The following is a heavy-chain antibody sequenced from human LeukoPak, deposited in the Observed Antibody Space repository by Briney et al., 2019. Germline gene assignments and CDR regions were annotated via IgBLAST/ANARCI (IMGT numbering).Heavy chain of an antibody. CDR1: GFTFDDYA. Sequence: GGSLRLSCAASGFTFDDYAMHWVRQTPGKGLEWVSLISWDGGGTYYADSVKGRFTISRDNAKNTLYLQMNSLRAEDTAVYYCARAYYYYYYMDVWGKGTTVTISS. J-gene: IGHJ6*03. CDR2: ISWDGGGT. CDR3: ARAYYYYYYMDV. V-gene: IGHV3-43D*03.